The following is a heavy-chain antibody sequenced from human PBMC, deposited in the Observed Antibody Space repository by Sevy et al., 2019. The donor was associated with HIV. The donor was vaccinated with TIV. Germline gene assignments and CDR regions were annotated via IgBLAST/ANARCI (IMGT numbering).Heavy chain of an antibody. CDR1: EFTFSSYS. CDR3: ARDIWIVSGPGFSSGMDV. D-gene: IGHD2-15*01. CDR2: ISSSSSYI. J-gene: IGHJ6*02. V-gene: IGHV3-21*01. Sequence: GGSLRLSCAASEFTFSSYSMNWVRQAPGKGLEWVSSISSSSSYIYYADSVKGRFTISRDNAKNSLYLQMNSLRAEDTAVYYCARDIWIVSGPGFSSGMDVWGQGTTVTVSS.